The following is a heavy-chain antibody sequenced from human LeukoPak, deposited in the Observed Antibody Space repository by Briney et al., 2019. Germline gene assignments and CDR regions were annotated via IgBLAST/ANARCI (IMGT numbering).Heavy chain of an antibody. J-gene: IGHJ3*02. V-gene: IGHV3-21*01. CDR3: ARDRSGGPDAFDI. CDR2: ISGTGNYI. Sequence: PGGSLRLSCAASGFTFSSYGMHWVRQAPGKGLEWVSSISGTGNYIYYADSVKGRFTISRDNAKNSLYLQMNSLRAEDTAVYYCARDRSGGPDAFDIWGQGTMVTVSS. D-gene: IGHD2-15*01. CDR1: GFTFSSYG.